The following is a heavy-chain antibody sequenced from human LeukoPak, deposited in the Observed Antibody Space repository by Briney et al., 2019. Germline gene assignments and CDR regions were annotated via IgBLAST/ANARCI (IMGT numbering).Heavy chain of an antibody. V-gene: IGHV3-9*01. J-gene: IGHJ4*02. D-gene: IGHD2-15*01. CDR1: GFTFDDYA. CDR3: AKDTELHGAYFDY. CDR2: ISWNSGSI. Sequence: GGSLRPSCAASGFTFDDYAMHWVRQAPGKGLEWVSGISWNSGSIGYADSVKGRFTISRDNAKNSLYLQMNSLRAEDTALYYCAKDTELHGAYFDYWGQGTLVTVSS.